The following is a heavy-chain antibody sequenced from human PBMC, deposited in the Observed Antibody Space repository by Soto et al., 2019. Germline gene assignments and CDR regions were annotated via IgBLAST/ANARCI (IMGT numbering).Heavy chain of an antibody. D-gene: IGHD1-26*01. CDR1: GYTFTSYG. Sequence: ASVKVSCKASGYTFTSYGISWVRQAPGQGLEWMGWISAYNGNTNYAQKLQGRVTMTTDTSTSTAYMELRSLRSDDTAVYYCARDIKRLGATTTAFDIWGRGTMVTVSS. J-gene: IGHJ3*02. CDR3: ARDIKRLGATTTAFDI. V-gene: IGHV1-18*01. CDR2: ISAYNGNT.